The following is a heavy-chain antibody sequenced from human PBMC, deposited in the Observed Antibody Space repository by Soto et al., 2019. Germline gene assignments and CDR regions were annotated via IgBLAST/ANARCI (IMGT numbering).Heavy chain of an antibody. CDR2: IYNSDST. CDR1: GFTVSTRR. J-gene: IGHJ4*02. V-gene: IGHV3-66*01. D-gene: IGHD1-26*01. CDR3: AKSPTVGASGPDY. Sequence: EVQLVESGGGLVQPGRSLRLSCAASGFTVSTRRMSWVRQTPGEGLEWISVIYNSDSTYYADSVKGRFTVSRDNSKNTLFLQMNSLRAEDTAVYYCAKSPTVGASGPDYWGQGTLVTVSS.